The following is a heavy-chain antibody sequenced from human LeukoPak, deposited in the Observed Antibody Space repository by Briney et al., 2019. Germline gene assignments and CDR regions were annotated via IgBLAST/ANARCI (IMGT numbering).Heavy chain of an antibody. CDR1: GSAVSSDDHF. D-gene: IGHD3-9*01. CDR2: IYHRGST. Sequence: SETLSLTCAVSGSAVSSDDHFWSWIRQPPGRGLEWIGYIYHRGSTAYNPSLRSRVTVSLDKSRNQFSLNLYSVTAADTAVYYCARAPYDILTGYFLFDPWGQGTLITVSS. V-gene: IGHV4-30-2*01. CDR3: ARAPYDILTGYFLFDP. J-gene: IGHJ5*02.